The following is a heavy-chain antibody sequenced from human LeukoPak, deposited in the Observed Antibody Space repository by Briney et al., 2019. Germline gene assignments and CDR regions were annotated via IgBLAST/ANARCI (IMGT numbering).Heavy chain of an antibody. J-gene: IGHJ4*02. D-gene: IGHD3-10*01. Sequence: ASVKVSCKVSGYTLTELSMHWVRQAPGKGLEWMGGFDPEDGETIYAQKFQGRVTITADESTSTAYMELSSLRSEDTAVYYCAEYYYGSGSYPRVYFDYWGQGTLVTVSS. CDR2: FDPEDGET. CDR3: AEYYYGSGSYPRVYFDY. V-gene: IGHV1-24*01. CDR1: GYTLTELS.